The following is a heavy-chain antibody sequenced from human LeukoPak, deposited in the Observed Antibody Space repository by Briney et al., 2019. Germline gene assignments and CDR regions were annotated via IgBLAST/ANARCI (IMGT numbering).Heavy chain of an antibody. CDR3: ARDSNVLRYFDWLSQGDWFDP. J-gene: IGHJ5*02. CDR2: ISSSSSYI. V-gene: IGHV3-21*01. Sequence: GGSLRLSCAASGFTFSSYSMNWVRQAPGKGLEWVSSISSSSSYIYYADSVKGRFTTSRDNAKNSLYLQMNSLRAEDTAVYYCARDSNVLRYFDWLSQGDWFDPWGQGTLVTVSS. D-gene: IGHD3-9*01. CDR1: GFTFSSYS.